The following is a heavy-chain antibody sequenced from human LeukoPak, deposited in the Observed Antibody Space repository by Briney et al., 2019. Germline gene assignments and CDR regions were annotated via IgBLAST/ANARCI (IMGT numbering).Heavy chain of an antibody. Sequence: SVKVSCKASGGTFSSYAISWVRQAPGQGLEWMGGIIPIFGTANYAQKFQGRVTITADKSTSTAYMELSSLGSEDTAVYYCARGGLLWFGELPRWFDPWGQGTLVTVSS. CDR1: GGTFSSYA. CDR3: ARGGLLWFGELPRWFDP. J-gene: IGHJ5*02. V-gene: IGHV1-69*06. D-gene: IGHD3-10*01. CDR2: IIPIFGTA.